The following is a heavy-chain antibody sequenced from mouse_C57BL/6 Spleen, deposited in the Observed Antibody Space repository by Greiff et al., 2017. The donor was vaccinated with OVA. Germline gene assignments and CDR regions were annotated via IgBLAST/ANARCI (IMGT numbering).Heavy chain of an antibody. CDR3: ARSGYYGSSDYFDY. Sequence: QVQLQQPGAELVMPGASVKLSCKASGYTFTSYWMHWVKQRPGQGLEWIGEIDPSDSYTNYNQKFKGKSTLTVDKSSSTAYMQLSSLTSEDSAVYYCARSGYYGSSDYFDYWGQGTTLTVSS. D-gene: IGHD1-1*01. J-gene: IGHJ2*01. V-gene: IGHV1-69*01. CDR2: IDPSDSYT. CDR1: GYTFTSYW.